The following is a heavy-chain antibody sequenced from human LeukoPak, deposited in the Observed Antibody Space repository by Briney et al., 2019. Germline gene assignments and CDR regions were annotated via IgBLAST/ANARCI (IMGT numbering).Heavy chain of an antibody. D-gene: IGHD3-22*01. CDR3: ASSSGYGFLFEY. CDR1: GYTPTDLS. Sequence: GASVKVSCKASGYTPTDLSMHWVRQAPGKGLEWMGGVDPEDGETIYAQNFQGRVTMTEDTSTDTAYMEVRSLRSEDTAVYYCASSSGYGFLFEYWGQGTLVTVSS. V-gene: IGHV1-24*01. J-gene: IGHJ4*02. CDR2: VDPEDGET.